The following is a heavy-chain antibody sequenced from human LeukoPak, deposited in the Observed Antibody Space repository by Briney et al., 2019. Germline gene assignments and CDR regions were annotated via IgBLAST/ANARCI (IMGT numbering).Heavy chain of an antibody. V-gene: IGHV3-23*01. CDR3: AKDPALLLWFGELGTHFDY. CDR2: ISGSGGST. CDR1: GFTFSSYA. D-gene: IGHD3-10*01. Sequence: GGSLRLSCAASGFTFSSYAMSWVRQAPGKGLEWFSAISGSGGSTYYADSVKGRFTIPRDNSKNTLYLQMNSLRAEDTAVYYCAKDPALLLWFGELGTHFDYWGQGTLVTVSS. J-gene: IGHJ4*02.